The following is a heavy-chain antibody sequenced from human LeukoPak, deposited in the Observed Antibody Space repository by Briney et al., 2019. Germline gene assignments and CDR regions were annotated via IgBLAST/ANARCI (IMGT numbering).Heavy chain of an antibody. V-gene: IGHV1-2*04. D-gene: IGHD1-20*01. Sequence: ASVKVSCKASGYTFTDYYIHWVRQAPGQGLEWVGWINPKNGDTNYEQRFQGWVTVTRDTSISTAYMELNRLTSHDTAVYYCARDNWNGPYSDYWGQGTLVTVSS. CDR2: INPKNGDT. J-gene: IGHJ4*02. CDR1: GYTFTDYY. CDR3: ARDNWNGPYSDY.